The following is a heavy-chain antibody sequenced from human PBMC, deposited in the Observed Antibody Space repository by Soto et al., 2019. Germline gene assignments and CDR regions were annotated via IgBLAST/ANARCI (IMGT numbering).Heavy chain of an antibody. J-gene: IGHJ5*02. CDR1: GGSFSGYY. V-gene: IGHV4-34*01. CDR2: INHSGST. Sequence: SETLSLTCAVYGGSFSGYYWSWIRQPPGKGLEWIGEINHSGSTNYNPSLKGRVTISVDTSKNQFSLKLSSVTAADTAVYYCARQSGYSYGYGKFDPWGQGTLVTVSS. D-gene: IGHD5-18*01. CDR3: ARQSGYSYGYGKFDP.